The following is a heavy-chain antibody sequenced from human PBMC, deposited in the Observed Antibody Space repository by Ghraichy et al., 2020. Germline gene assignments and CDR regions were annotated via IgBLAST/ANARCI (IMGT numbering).Heavy chain of an antibody. V-gene: IGHV3-15*01. J-gene: IGHJ4*02. Sequence: RLSFAASGFTFSNAWMSWVRQAPGKGLEWVGRLKSKTDGGTTDYAAPVKGRFTISRDDSKDTLYLQMNTLKTEDTAVYYCTTTTKWELLDYWGQGTLVTVSS. CDR3: TTTTKWELLDY. CDR1: GFTFSNAW. D-gene: IGHD1-26*01. CDR2: LKSKTDGGTT.